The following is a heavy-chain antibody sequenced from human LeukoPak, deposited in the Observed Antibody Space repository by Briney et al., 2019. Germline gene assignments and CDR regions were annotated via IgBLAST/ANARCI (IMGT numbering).Heavy chain of an antibody. Sequence: PGGSLRPSCAASGFTFSSYAMSWVRQAPGKGLEWVSVISGSGGSTYYADSVKGRFTISRDNSKNTLYLQMNSLRAEDTAVYYCAKDRKVSSGWYESFDYWGQGTLVTVSS. CDR2: ISGSGGST. J-gene: IGHJ4*02. CDR3: AKDRKVSSGWYESFDY. V-gene: IGHV3-23*01. D-gene: IGHD6-19*01. CDR1: GFTFSSYA.